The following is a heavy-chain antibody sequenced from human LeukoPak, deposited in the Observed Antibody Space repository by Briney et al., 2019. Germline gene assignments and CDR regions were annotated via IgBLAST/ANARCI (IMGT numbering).Heavy chain of an antibody. D-gene: IGHD5-18*01. Sequence: SETLSLTCSVSGASISSYYWSWIRQPPGKGLEWIGYIYYSGNTNYNPSLKSRVTISVDTSKNQFSLKLSSVTAADTAVYYCATRGYNSDYWGQGTLVTVSS. CDR3: ATRGYNSDY. CDR2: IYYSGNT. V-gene: IGHV4-59*08. J-gene: IGHJ4*02. CDR1: GASISSYY.